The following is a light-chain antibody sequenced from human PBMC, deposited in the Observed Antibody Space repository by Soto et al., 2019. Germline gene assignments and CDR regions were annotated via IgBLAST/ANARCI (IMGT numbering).Light chain of an antibody. CDR2: DAS. J-gene: IGKJ5*01. Sequence: DILLTQSPGTLSLSPGERATLSCRAIQSLNSSYLAWYQQKPGQAPRLLIYDASSRATGIPDRFSGSGSGTDFTLTISRLEPEDSAVYYCQQYGSSPPITFGQGTRLEI. CDR1: QSLNSSY. CDR3: QQYGSSPPIT. V-gene: IGKV3-20*01.